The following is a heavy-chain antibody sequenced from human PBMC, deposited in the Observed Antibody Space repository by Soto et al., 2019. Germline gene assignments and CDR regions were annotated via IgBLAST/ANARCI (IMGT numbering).Heavy chain of an antibody. J-gene: IGHJ3*02. V-gene: IGHV4-30-4*01. CDR1: GGSISSGDYY. CDR3: ARPYYGDNAFDI. Sequence: SETLSLTCTVSGGSISSGDYYWSWIRQPPGKGLEGIGYIYYSGSTYYNPSLKSRVTISVDTSKNQFSLKLSSVTAADTAVYYCARPYYGDNAFDIWGQGTKVTVSS. D-gene: IGHD4-17*01. CDR2: IYYSGST.